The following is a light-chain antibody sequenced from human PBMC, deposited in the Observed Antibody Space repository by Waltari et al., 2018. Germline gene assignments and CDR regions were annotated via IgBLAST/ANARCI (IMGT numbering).Light chain of an antibody. Sequence: DIQMTQSPSTLSASVGDRVTITCRASQGIDSWLAWYQQRPGKVPKPLLYKASSLESGVPSRFSGSGSGTEFTLTSSSLQPDDFATYYCQHYKTASRTFGQGTKVEIK. J-gene: IGKJ1*01. CDR1: QGIDSW. V-gene: IGKV1-5*03. CDR2: KAS. CDR3: QHYKTASRT.